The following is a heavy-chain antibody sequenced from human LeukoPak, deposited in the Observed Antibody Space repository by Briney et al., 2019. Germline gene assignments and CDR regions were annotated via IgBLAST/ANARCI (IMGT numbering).Heavy chain of an antibody. J-gene: IGHJ4*02. CDR1: GFTFSSYA. Sequence: GGSLRLSCAAPGFTFSSYAMSWVRQAPGKGLEWVSAVSGSGGITYYADSVKGRFTISRDNSKNTLFLQMNSLRAEDTAVYYCAKDTYSAVTGPLGYWGQGTLVTVSS. D-gene: IGHD6-19*01. CDR2: VSGSGGIT. CDR3: AKDTYSAVTGPLGY. V-gene: IGHV3-23*01.